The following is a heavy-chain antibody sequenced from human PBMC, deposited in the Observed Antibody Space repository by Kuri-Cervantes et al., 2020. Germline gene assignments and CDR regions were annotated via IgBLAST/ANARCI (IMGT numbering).Heavy chain of an antibody. Sequence: SETLSLTCAVYGGSFSGYYWSWIRQPAGKGLEWIGRIYTSGSTNYNPSLKSRVTISVDKSKNQFSLKLSSVTAADTAVYYCARVASFNWFDPWGQGTLVTVSS. CDR2: IYTSGST. D-gene: IGHD2-2*01. V-gene: IGHV4-59*10. J-gene: IGHJ5*02. CDR1: GGSFSGYY. CDR3: ARVASFNWFDP.